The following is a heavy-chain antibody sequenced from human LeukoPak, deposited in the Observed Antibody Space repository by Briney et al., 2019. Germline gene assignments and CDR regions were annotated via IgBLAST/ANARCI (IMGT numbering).Heavy chain of an antibody. CDR3: ARLGGSRRYYYYYMDV. CDR2: ISSSGSTI. J-gene: IGHJ6*03. V-gene: IGHV3-48*03. D-gene: IGHD2-15*01. CDR1: GFTFSSYE. Sequence: PGGSLRLSCAASGFTFSSYEMNWVRQAPGEGLEWVSYISSSGSTIYYADSVKGRFTISRDNAKNSLYLQMNSLRAEDTAVYYCARLGGSRRYYYYYMDVWGKGTTVTVSS.